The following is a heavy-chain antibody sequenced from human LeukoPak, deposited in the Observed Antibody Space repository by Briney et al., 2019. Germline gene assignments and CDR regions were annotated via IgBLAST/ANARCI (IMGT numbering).Heavy chain of an antibody. CDR1: GFIFSTYW. CDR3: ARGYSGYEFDY. D-gene: IGHD5-12*01. V-gene: IGHV3-74*01. J-gene: IGHJ4*02. CDR2: IKTDGTTK. Sequence: GESLRLSCTGSGFIFSTYWMHWVRQAPGKGLVWVSRIKTDGTTKYYADSVKGRFAVSRDNAKNTLYLQMNSLRAEDTAVYYCARGYSGYEFDYWGQGTLVTVSS.